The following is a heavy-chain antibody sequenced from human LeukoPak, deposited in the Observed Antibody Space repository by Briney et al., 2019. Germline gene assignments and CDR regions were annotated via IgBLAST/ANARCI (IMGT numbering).Heavy chain of an antibody. D-gene: IGHD6-19*01. J-gene: IGHJ4*02. CDR1: GGSISSYY. CDR2: IHYSGIT. CDR3: ARVSRDSSGWFPNFDY. Sequence: SETLSLTCTVSGGSISSYYWSWIRQPPGKGLEWIGYIHYSGITNYNPSLRGRVTISVDTSKNQFSLKLSSVTAADTAVYYCARVSRDSSGWFPNFDYWGQGTLVTVSP. V-gene: IGHV4-59*01.